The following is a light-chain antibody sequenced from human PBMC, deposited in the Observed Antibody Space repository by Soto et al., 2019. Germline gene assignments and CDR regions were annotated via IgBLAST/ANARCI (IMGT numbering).Light chain of an antibody. CDR2: DAS. J-gene: IGKJ1*01. CDR3: QQRSQWPWT. CDR1: QSVSID. V-gene: IGKV3-11*01. Sequence: EIVLTQSPATLSLSPGERATLSCRASQSVSIDLAWYQQKPGQAPRLLIYDASNRATGIAARFSGDGSGTDFTLTISSPEPEDFAVYYCQQRSQWPWTFGQGTKVDIK.